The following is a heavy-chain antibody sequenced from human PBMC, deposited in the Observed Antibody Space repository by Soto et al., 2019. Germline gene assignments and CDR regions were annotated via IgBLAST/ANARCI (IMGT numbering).Heavy chain of an antibody. CDR2: IYYSGST. D-gene: IGHD2-15*01. V-gene: IGHV4-59*01. CDR1: GGAISSYY. Sequence: KTSETPSLTCTVSGGAISSYYLSWIRQPPGKGLEWIGYIYYSGSTNYNPSLKSRVTISVDTSKNQFSLKLSSVTAADTAVYYCARDPQLGYCSGGSCYSAYHWFDPWGQGTLVTVSS. CDR3: ARDPQLGYCSGGSCYSAYHWFDP. J-gene: IGHJ5*02.